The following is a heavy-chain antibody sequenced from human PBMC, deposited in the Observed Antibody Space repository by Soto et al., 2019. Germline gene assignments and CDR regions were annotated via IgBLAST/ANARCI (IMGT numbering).Heavy chain of an antibody. CDR2: IIPIFGTA. Sequence: VKLSCKASGGTFSSYAISWVRHAPGQGLEWMGGIIPIFGTANYAQKFQGRVTITADESTSTAYMELSSLRSEDTAVYYCARDRRYNWNSDYYYYGMDVWGQGTTVTVSS. J-gene: IGHJ6*02. D-gene: IGHD1-7*01. V-gene: IGHV1-69*13. CDR1: GGTFSSYA. CDR3: ARDRRYNWNSDYYYYGMDV.